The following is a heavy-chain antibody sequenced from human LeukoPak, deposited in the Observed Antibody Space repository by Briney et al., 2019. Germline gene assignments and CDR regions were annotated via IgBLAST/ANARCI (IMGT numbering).Heavy chain of an antibody. D-gene: IGHD3-3*02. J-gene: IGHJ3*02. V-gene: IGHV3-53*01. CDR1: GFTVSSSY. CDR3: ARDRRALDAFDI. Sequence: GGSLTLSCAASGFTVSSSYMSWVRQAPGKGLEWVSVLYSSGTTYYADSVKARFTISRDNSKNTLYLQMNSLRAEDTAVYYCARDRRALDAFDIWGQGTMVTVSS. CDR2: LYSSGTT.